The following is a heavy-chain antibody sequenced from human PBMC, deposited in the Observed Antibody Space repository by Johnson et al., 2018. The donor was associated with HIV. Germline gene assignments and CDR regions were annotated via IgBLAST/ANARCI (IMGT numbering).Heavy chain of an antibody. Sequence: QVQLVESGGGVVKPGGSLRLSCAASGFTFSDFSMTWIRQAPGEGLEWVSYIGSSGGPIYYADSVKGRFIISRDNAKNSLNLQMNSLRTEDTALYYCARLKNGAFDIWGQGTMVTVAS. V-gene: IGHV3-11*01. CDR2: IGSSGGPI. D-gene: IGHD2-8*01. J-gene: IGHJ3*02. CDR1: GFTFSDFS. CDR3: ARLKNGAFDI.